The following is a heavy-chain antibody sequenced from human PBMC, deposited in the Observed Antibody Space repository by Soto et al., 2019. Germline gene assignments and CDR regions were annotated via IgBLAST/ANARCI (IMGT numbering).Heavy chain of an antibody. V-gene: IGHV3-9*01. CDR1: GFTFDDYA. CDR2: ISWNSGSI. D-gene: IGHD6-19*01. CDR3: AKVLGTDVNKYSRGWYAVDY. Sequence: EVQLVESGGGLLQPGRSLRLSFSSSGFTFDDYAMQWVRQAPWKGLELVSGISWNSGSIGYADSVKGRFTISIDNAKNSLYLQMNSLRAEDTALYYCAKVLGTDVNKYSRGWYAVDYWGQGTLVTVSS. J-gene: IGHJ4*02.